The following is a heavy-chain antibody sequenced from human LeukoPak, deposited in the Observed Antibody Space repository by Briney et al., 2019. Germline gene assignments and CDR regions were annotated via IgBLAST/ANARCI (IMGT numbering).Heavy chain of an antibody. V-gene: IGHV4-59*08. D-gene: IGHD3-10*01. Sequence: SETLSLTCTVSGGSISSYYWSWIRQPPGKGLEWIGYIYYSGSTNYNPSLKSRVTISVDTSKNQFSLKLSPVTAADTAVYYCARLLYGSGSYSNIFDSWGQGTLVTVSS. CDR2: IYYSGST. CDR3: ARLLYGSGSYSNIFDS. J-gene: IGHJ4*02. CDR1: GGSISSYY.